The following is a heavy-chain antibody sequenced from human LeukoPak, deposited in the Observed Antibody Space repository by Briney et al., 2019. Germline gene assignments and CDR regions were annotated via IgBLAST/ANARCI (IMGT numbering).Heavy chain of an antibody. CDR3: AKDGWDYGDETYFDY. J-gene: IGHJ4*02. V-gene: IGHV3-23*01. D-gene: IGHD4-17*01. CDR1: GFTMGANA. CDR2: IEGSVDKT. Sequence: GGSLRLSCAGSGFTMGANAMSWVRQAPGKGLEWVSAIEGSVDKTHYADSVKGRFTISRDNSKNTLYLQMNSLRAEDTAVYYCAKDGWDYGDETYFDYWGQGTLVTVSS.